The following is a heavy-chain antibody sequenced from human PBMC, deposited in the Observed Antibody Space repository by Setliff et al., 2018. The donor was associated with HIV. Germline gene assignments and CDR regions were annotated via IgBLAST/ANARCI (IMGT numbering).Heavy chain of an antibody. CDR1: GGSISSYY. V-gene: IGHV4-59*01. Sequence: SETLSLTCTVSGGSISSYYWSWIRQPPGKGLEWIGYIYYSGSTNYKPSLKSRVTISVDTSKNQFSLKLSSVTAADTAVYYCARDSVAAAVTGGMDVWGQGTTVTVSS. CDR3: ARDSVAAAVTGGMDV. J-gene: IGHJ6*02. D-gene: IGHD6-13*01. CDR2: IYYSGST.